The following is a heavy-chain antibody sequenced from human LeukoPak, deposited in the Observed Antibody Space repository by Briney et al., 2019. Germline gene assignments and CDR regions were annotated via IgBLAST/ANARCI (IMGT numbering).Heavy chain of an antibody. D-gene: IGHD2-15*01. CDR3: ARVRTILSYYMDV. J-gene: IGHJ6*03. V-gene: IGHV3-21*01. CDR2: ISSSSSYI. CDR1: GFTFSSYS. Sequence: GGSLRPSCAASGFTFSSYSMNWVRQAPGKGLEWVSSISSSSSYIYYADSVKGRFTISRDNAKNSLYLQMYSLRAEDTAVYYCARVRTILSYYMDVWGKGTTVTVSS.